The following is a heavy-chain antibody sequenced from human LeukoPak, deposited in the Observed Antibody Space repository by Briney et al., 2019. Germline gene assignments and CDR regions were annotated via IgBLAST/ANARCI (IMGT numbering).Heavy chain of an antibody. CDR1: GFTFSSYG. Sequence: PGGSLRLSCAASGFTFSSYGMHWVRQAPGKGLEWVAVIWYDGSNKYYADSVKGRFTISRDNSKNTLYLQMNSLRAEDTAVYYCARDGAYGDSSGLDYWGQGTLVTVSS. D-gene: IGHD3-22*01. V-gene: IGHV3-33*01. J-gene: IGHJ4*02. CDR3: ARDGAYGDSSGLDY. CDR2: IWYDGSNK.